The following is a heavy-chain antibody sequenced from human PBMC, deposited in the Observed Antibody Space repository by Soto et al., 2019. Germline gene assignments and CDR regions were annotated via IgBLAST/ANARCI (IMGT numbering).Heavy chain of an antibody. D-gene: IGHD3-16*02. CDR3: AISNRGPDYFDY. V-gene: IGHV1-69*13. Sequence: ASVKVSCKASGGTFSSYAISWVRQAPGQGLEWMGGIIPIFGTANYAQKFQGRVTITADESTSTAYMELSSLRSEDTAVYYCAISNRGPDYFDYWGQGTLVTVSS. J-gene: IGHJ4*02. CDR2: IIPIFGTA. CDR1: GGTFSSYA.